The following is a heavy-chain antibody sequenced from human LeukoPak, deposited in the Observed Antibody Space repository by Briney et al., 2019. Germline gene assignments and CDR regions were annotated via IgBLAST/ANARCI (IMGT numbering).Heavy chain of an antibody. CDR3: AREVVPFFDY. CDR2: INESGST. Sequence: PSETLSLTCAVYGGSFSGYYWSWIRQPPGKGLEWIGEINESGSTNYNPSLKSRVTISVDTSKNQFSLKLSSVTAADTAVYYCAREVVPFFDYWGQGTLVTVSS. J-gene: IGHJ4*02. D-gene: IGHD3-16*02. V-gene: IGHV4-34*01. CDR1: GGSFSGYY.